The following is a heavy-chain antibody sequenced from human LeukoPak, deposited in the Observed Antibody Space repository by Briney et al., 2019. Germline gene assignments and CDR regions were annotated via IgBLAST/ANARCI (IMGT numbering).Heavy chain of an antibody. CDR1: GFTFSSYE. J-gene: IGHJ5*02. D-gene: IGHD4-17*01. V-gene: IGHV3-48*03. Sequence: GGSLRLSCAASGFTFSSYEMNWVRQAPGKGLEWVSYISSSGSTIYYADSVKGRFTISRDNAKNSLYLQMNSLRAEDTAVYYCAGGDYSGNWFDPWGQGTLVTVSS. CDR3: AGGDYSGNWFDP. CDR2: ISSSGSTI.